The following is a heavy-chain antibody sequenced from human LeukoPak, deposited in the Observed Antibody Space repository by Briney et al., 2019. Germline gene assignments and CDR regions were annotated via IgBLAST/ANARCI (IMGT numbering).Heavy chain of an antibody. CDR1: GYTFTGYY. Sequence: ASVKVSCKASGYTFTGYYMHWVRQAPGQGLEWMGWINPNSGGTNYAQKFQGRVTMTRDTSISTAYMELSRLRSDDTAVYYCARLTVVLAAIQRAFDIWGQGTMVTVSS. CDR3: ARLTVVLAAIQRAFDI. D-gene: IGHD2-2*02. V-gene: IGHV1-2*02. J-gene: IGHJ3*02. CDR2: INPNSGGT.